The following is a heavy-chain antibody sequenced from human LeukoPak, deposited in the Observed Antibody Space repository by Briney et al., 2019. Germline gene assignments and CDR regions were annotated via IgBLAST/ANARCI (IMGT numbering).Heavy chain of an antibody. D-gene: IGHD5-18*01. CDR3: AKSRGSSYGNPPDY. CDR1: GFTFRSYG. V-gene: IGHV3-30*18. CDR2: ISNDGSNI. J-gene: IGHJ4*02. Sequence: GGSLRLSCAASGFTFRSYGIHWVRQAPSKGLEWVAVISNDGSNIYYADSVKGRFTISRDNSKNTLFLEMNSMRTEDTAVYYCAKSRGSSYGNPPDYWGQGTLVTVSS.